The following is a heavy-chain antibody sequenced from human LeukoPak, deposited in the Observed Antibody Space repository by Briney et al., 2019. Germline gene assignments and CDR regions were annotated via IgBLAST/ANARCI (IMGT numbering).Heavy chain of an antibody. Sequence: SETLSLTCTVSGGSISSYYWSWIRQPPGKGLEWIGYRYYSGSTNSNPSLKSRVTLSIGTSKNQLSLKLASVTAADTAVYYCARHFGGYSYAIFDCWGQGTLVTVSS. D-gene: IGHD5-18*01. CDR3: ARHFGGYSYAIFDC. CDR1: GGSISSYY. V-gene: IGHV4-59*08. J-gene: IGHJ4*02. CDR2: RYYSGST.